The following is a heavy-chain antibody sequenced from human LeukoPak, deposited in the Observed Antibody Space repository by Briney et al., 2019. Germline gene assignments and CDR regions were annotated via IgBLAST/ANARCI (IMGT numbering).Heavy chain of an antibody. CDR1: GYTFTCYY. CDR3: AREDSGGSYCFFS. D-gene: IGHD1-26*01. CDR2: INPNSGGT. Sequence: ASVRVSCKASGYTFTCYYMHWVRQAPGQGLEWMGWINPNSGGTNYAQKFQGRVTMTRDTSISTAYMELSRLRSDDTAVYYCAREDSGGSYCFFSWGQGTLVTVSS. V-gene: IGHV1-2*02. J-gene: IGHJ5*02.